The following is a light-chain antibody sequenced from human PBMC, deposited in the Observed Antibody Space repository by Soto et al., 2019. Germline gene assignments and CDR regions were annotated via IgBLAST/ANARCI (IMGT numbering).Light chain of an antibody. CDR2: DVT. CDR3: CSYAGSYTLVV. J-gene: IGLJ2*01. CDR1: SSDVGGYNY. V-gene: IGLV2-11*01. Sequence: QSALTQPRSVSGSPGQSVTISSTGTSSDVGGYNYVSWYQQHPGKAPKLMIYDVTERPSGVPDRFSGSKSGNTASLTISGLQAEDEADYYCCSYAGSYTLVVFGGGTKVTVL.